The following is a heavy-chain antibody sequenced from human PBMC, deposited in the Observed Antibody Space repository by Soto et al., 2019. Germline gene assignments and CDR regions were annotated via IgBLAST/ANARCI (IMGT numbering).Heavy chain of an antibody. V-gene: IGHV5-10-1*01. CDR2: IDPSDSYT. CDR1: GYSFTSYW. Sequence: GESLKISCKGSGYSFTSYWITWVRQMPGKGLEWMGRIDPSDSYTNYSPSFQGHVTISADKSISTAYLQWSSLKASDTAMYYCARPVSGWFDYFDDWGQGTLVTVSS. CDR3: ARPVSGWFDYFDD. J-gene: IGHJ4*02. D-gene: IGHD6-19*01.